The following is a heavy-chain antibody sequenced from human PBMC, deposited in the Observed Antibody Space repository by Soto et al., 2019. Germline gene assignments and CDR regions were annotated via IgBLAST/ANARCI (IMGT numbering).Heavy chain of an antibody. CDR2: IYHTGIA. V-gene: IGHV4-4*02. Sequence: SATLSLTSTVYGDSITNNHWWSWVGQTPGKGPELIGEIYHTGIANYNPSLESRVAFSVDKSKNQFSLSLTSVTAADTAVYYCVSKLGPYYYGLDVWGQGTTVS. CDR1: GDSITNNHW. D-gene: IGHD3-16*01. J-gene: IGHJ6*02. CDR3: VSKLGPYYYGLDV.